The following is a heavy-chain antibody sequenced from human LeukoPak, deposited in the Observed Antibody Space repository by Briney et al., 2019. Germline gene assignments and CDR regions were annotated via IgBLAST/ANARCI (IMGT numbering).Heavy chain of an antibody. V-gene: IGHV1-8*03. CDR3: ARVGNWNYDPSDYYYYMDV. Sequence: ASVKVSCKASGYTFTSYDINWVRQATGQELEWMGWMNPNSGNTGYAQKFQGRVTITRNTSISTAYMELSSLRSEDTAVYYCARVGNWNYDPSDYYYYMDVWGKGTTVTVSS. D-gene: IGHD1-7*01. CDR1: GYTFTSYD. J-gene: IGHJ6*03. CDR2: MNPNSGNT.